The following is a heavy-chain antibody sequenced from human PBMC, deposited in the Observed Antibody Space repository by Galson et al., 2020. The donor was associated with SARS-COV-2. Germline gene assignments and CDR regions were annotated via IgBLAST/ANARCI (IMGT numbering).Heavy chain of an antibody. V-gene: IGHV1-18*01. CDR2: ISVNNGNT. CDR1: GYIFTTYG. CDR3: ARRYCSGGNCYSANWFDL. Sequence: ASVKVYCKASGYIFTTYGISWVRQAPGQGLEWMGWISVNNGNTNYAQKFQGRVTMTTDTSTSTAYMDLRSLRSDDTAVYYCARRYCSGGNCYSANWFDLWGQGTLVTVSS. J-gene: IGHJ5*02. D-gene: IGHD2-15*01.